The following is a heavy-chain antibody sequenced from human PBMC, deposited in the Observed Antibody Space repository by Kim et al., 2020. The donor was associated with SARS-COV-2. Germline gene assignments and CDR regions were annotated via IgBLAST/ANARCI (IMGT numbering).Heavy chain of an antibody. D-gene: IGHD3-9*01. J-gene: IGHJ4*02. CDR3: ARSTLRYFDWLLSDYFDY. Sequence: SETLSLTCAVYGGSLSGYYWSWIRQTPGKGLEWIGEINHSGGINYNPSPQNRVTISVDTSKNQFSLTLSSVTAADTDVYYCARSTLRYFDWLLSDYFDYWGQGTLVTVSS. CDR1: GGSLSGYY. CDR2: INHSGGI. V-gene: IGHV4-34*01.